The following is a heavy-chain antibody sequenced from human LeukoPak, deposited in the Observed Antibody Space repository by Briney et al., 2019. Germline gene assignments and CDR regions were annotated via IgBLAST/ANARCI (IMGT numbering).Heavy chain of an antibody. J-gene: IGHJ4*02. CDR1: GFTFSSYW. CDR3: ARSTSGCFDY. D-gene: IGHD7-27*01. Sequence: PGGSLRLSCAASGFTFSSYWMHWVRQAPGKGLVWVARINNDGSTTMYADSVKGRFTIFRDNAKNTLYLQMNDQRPEDTAVYYCARSTSGCFDYWGQGALVTVSS. V-gene: IGHV3-74*03. CDR2: INNDGSTT.